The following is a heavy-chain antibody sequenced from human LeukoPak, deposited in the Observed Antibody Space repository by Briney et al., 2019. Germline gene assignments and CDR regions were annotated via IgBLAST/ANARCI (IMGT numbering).Heavy chain of an antibody. CDR3: ARGRDAAAYYYYGMDV. D-gene: IGHD1-26*01. CDR2: IYHSGST. Sequence: PSETLSLTCAVSGYSISSGYYWGWIRQPPGKGLEWIGSIYHSGSTYYNPSLKSRVTISVDTSKNQFSLKLSSVTAADTAVYYCARGRDAAAYYYYGMDVWGKGTTVTVSS. CDR1: GYSISSGYY. V-gene: IGHV4-38-2*01. J-gene: IGHJ6*04.